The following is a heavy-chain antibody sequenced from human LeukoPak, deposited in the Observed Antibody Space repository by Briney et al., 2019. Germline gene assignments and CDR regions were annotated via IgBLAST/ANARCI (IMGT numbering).Heavy chain of an antibody. V-gene: IGHV3-74*01. Sequence: GGSLRLSCTASGFSFSGHWMHWARQLPGEGLVWVSRISPTGSTTSYADSVKGRFTVSRDNAKSTLYLQVNNLRAEDTALYYCARAIEAGLPPDYWGQGTLVTVSS. CDR3: ARAIEAGLPPDY. J-gene: IGHJ4*02. CDR2: ISPTGSTT. D-gene: IGHD6-19*01. CDR1: GFSFSGHW.